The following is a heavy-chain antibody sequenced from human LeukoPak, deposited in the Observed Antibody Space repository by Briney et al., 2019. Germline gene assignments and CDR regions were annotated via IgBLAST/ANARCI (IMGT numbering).Heavy chain of an antibody. CDR1: RLTLSTYT. CDR3: AKASSAEWELLSYFDY. J-gene: IGHJ4*02. D-gene: IGHD1-26*01. CDR2: IAGRSDSI. V-gene: IGHV3-48*01. Sequence: GGSLRLSCGASRLTLSTYTMNWVRQAPGKGLEWVSHIAGRSDSIYYADSVKGRFTISRDNSKNTLYLQMNSLRAEDTAVYYCAKASSAEWELLSYFDYWGQGTLVTVSS.